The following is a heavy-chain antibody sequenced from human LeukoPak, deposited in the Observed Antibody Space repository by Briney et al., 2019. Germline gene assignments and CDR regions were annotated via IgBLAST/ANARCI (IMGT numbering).Heavy chain of an antibody. CDR1: AFTLSNYA. J-gene: IGHJ4*02. Sequence: GGSLRLSCTASAFTLSNYAMSWVRQAPGKGLEWVSAISVTGNTYHADSVKGRFTISRDNSKNTLYLQMNSLRAEDTAVYYCAKEGNYYDSSGYQYYFDYWGQGTLVTVSS. CDR3: AKEGNYYDSSGYQYYFDY. V-gene: IGHV3-23*01. CDR2: ISVTGNT. D-gene: IGHD3-22*01.